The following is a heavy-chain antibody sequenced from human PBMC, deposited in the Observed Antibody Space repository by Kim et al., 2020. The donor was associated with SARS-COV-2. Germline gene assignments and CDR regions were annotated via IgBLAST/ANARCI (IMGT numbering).Heavy chain of an antibody. CDR3: ARGDPGYYSYGLDV. J-gene: IGHJ6*02. V-gene: IGHV4-31*02. Sequence: NPALKSRLTISVHTSKNQLSLKLTSVTAADTAVYYCARGDPGYYSYGLDVWGQGTTVTVSS.